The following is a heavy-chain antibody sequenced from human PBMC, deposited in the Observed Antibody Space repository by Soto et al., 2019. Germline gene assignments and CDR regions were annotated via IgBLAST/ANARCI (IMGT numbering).Heavy chain of an antibody. V-gene: IGHV3-73*02. J-gene: IGHJ5*02. Sequence: EVQLVESGGGLVQPGGSLKLSCAASGFTLSGSRIHWVRQASGKGLEWVGRIRSKADSYATAYDASVKGRFTISRDDSKNTAYLQMNSLKTEDTAVYYCTSQYCGGDCSRVDPWGQGTLVTVSS. CDR3: TSQYCGGDCSRVDP. CDR1: GFTLSGSR. CDR2: IRSKADSYAT. D-gene: IGHD2-21*02.